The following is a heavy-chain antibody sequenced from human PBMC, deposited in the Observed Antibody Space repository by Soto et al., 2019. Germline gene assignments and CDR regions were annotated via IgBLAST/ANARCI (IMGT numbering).Heavy chain of an antibody. CDR3: ARDRLLXRIFGVVWPSPDRSMDV. CDR2: ISAYNGNT. D-gene: IGHD3-3*02. V-gene: IGHV1-18*01. Sequence: ASVKVSCKASGYTFTSYGISWVRQAPGQGLEWMGWISAYNGNTNYAQKLQGRVTMTTDTSTSTAYMELRSLRSDDTAVYYCARDRLLXRIFGVVWPSPDRSMDVWGQGTTVTVSS. CDR1: GYTFTSYG. J-gene: IGHJ6*02.